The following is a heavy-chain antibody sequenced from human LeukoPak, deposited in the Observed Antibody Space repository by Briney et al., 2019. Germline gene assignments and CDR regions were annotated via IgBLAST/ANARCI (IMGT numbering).Heavy chain of an antibody. CDR1: GGSISNSNW. CDR2: IYHSGST. V-gene: IGHV4-4*02. Sequence: SGTLSLTCAVSGGSISNSNWWSWVRQPPGKGLEWIGEIYHSGSTNYNPSLKSRVTISVGTSKNQFSLKLTTVTASDTAVYSCAREDYFDSSGYASRRFDIWGQGTMVTVTS. D-gene: IGHD3-22*01. CDR3: AREDYFDSSGYASRRFDI. J-gene: IGHJ3*02.